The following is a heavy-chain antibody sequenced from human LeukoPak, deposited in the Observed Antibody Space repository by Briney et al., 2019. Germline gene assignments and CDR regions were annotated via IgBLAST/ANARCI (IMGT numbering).Heavy chain of an antibody. CDR2: ISGSGGSA. CDR1: GFTFSSYA. CDR3: AKVARNRIVGATIDY. V-gene: IGHV3-23*01. J-gene: IGHJ4*02. Sequence: PGGSLRLSCAASGFTFSSYAMSWVRQAPGKGLEWVSAISGSGGSAYYADSVKGRFTISRDNSKNTLYLQMNSLRAEDTAVYYCAKVARNRIVGATIDYWGQGTLVTVSS. D-gene: IGHD1-26*01.